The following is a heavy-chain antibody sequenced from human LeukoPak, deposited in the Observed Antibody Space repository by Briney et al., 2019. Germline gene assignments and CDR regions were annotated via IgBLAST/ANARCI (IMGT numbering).Heavy chain of an antibody. CDR1: GLIFSSYS. CDR3: ARDIGELGDY. J-gene: IGHJ4*02. D-gene: IGHD1-7*01. CDR2: ISSSSSTI. V-gene: IGHV3-48*01. Sequence: PGGSLRLSCAASGLIFSSYSMNWVRQAPGKGLEWVSYISSSSSTIYYADSVKGRFTISRDNAKNSLYLQMNSLRAEDTAVYYCARDIGELGDYWGQGTLVTVSS.